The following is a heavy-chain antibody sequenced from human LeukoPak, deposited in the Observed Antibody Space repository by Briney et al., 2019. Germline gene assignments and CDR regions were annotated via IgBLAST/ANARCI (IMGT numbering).Heavy chain of an antibody. V-gene: IGHV1-2*02. CDR2: INPNSGGT. Sequence: ASVKVSCKASGYTFSGYYMHWVRQAPGQGLEWMGWINPNSGGTNYAQKFQGRVTMTRDTSISTAYMELSRLRSDATAVYYCARSTTGKAWDYYGLDVWGQGTTVTVSS. CDR3: ARSTTGKAWDYYGLDV. CDR1: GYTFSGYY. J-gene: IGHJ6*02. D-gene: IGHD1-1*01.